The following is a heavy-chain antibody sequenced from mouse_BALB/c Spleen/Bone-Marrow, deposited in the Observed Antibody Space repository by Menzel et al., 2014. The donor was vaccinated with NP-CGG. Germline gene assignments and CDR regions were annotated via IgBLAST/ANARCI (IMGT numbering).Heavy chain of an antibody. CDR3: ASPGGAMDN. CDR2: ISYSGST. CDR1: GYSITSDYA. V-gene: IGHV3-2*02. J-gene: IGHJ4*01. Sequence: EVQLQESGPGLVKPSQSLSLTSTVTGYSITSDYAWNWIRQFPGNQLEWMGYISYSGSTSYNPSLKSRISITRDTSKNQFFRQVNSLTTEDTATYYCASPGGAMDNWGQGTPVTVSS.